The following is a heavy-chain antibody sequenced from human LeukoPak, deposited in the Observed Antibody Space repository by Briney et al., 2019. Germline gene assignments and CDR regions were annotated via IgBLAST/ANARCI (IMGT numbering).Heavy chain of an antibody. J-gene: IGHJ4*02. CDR1: GGSISSYY. V-gene: IGHV4-59*08. D-gene: IGHD3-22*01. CDR3: ARQSYYYDSSGYYLYYFDY. Sequence: PSETLSPICTVSGGSISSYYWSWIRQPPGKGLEWIGYIYYSGSTNYNPSLKSRVTISVDTSKNQFSLRLSSVTAADTAVYYCARQSYYYDSSGYYLYYFDYWGQGTLVTVSS. CDR2: IYYSGST.